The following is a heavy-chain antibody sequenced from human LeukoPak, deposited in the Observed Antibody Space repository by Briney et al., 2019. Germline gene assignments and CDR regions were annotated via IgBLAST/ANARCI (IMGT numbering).Heavy chain of an antibody. CDR2: IYYSGST. Sequence: AETLSLTCTVSDGSISRSSYYWGWIRQPPGKGLEWIGSIYYSGSTYYNPSLKSRVTISVDTSKNQFSLKLSSVTAADTAVYYCARDSYSSGWYEGFDPWGQGTLVTVSS. V-gene: IGHV4-39*07. CDR1: DGSISRSSYY. CDR3: ARDSYSSGWYEGFDP. J-gene: IGHJ5*02. D-gene: IGHD6-19*01.